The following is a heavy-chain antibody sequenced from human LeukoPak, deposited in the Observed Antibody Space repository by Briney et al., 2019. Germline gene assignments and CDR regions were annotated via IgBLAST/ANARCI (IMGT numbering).Heavy chain of an antibody. D-gene: IGHD3-10*01. Sequence: PGGSLRLSCAASGFTFSSYAMSWVRQAPGKGLEWVSAISGSGGSTYYADSVKGRFTISRDNSKNTLYLQMNSLRAEDTAVYYCAKGQTYGSGSSNWFDPWGQGTLVTVSS. CDR3: AKGQTYGSGSSNWFDP. J-gene: IGHJ5*02. CDR1: GFTFSSYA. CDR2: ISGSGGST. V-gene: IGHV3-23*01.